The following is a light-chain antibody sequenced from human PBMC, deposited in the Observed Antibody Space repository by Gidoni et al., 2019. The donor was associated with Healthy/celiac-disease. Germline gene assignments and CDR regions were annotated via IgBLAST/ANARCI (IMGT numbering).Light chain of an antibody. CDR3: QQSYSNPKT. CDR1: QSISSY. V-gene: IGKV1-39*01. J-gene: IGKJ3*01. Sequence: DIQMTQSPSSLSASVGDRVTITCRASQSISSYLNWYQQKPGKAPKLLIYAASSLQSGVPSRFSGSGYGTEFTLTISSLQPEDFATYYCQQSYSNPKTFGPGAKVDIK. CDR2: AAS.